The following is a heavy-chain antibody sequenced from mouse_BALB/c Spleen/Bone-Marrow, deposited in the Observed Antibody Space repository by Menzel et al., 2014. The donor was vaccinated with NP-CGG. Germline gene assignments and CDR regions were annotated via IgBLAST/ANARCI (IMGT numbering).Heavy chain of an antibody. J-gene: IGHJ2*01. CDR3: ARPDYYGYLNY. CDR1: GLDFSRYW. CDR2: INPDSSTI. Sequence: EVQVVESGGGLVLPGGSLKLSCAASGLDFSRYWMSWVRQAPGKGLEWIGEINPDSSTINYTPSLKDKFIISRDNAKNTLYLRLNKVRPEDTALYFCARPDYYGYLNYWGQGTTLTVSS. D-gene: IGHD1-1*01. V-gene: IGHV4-1*02.